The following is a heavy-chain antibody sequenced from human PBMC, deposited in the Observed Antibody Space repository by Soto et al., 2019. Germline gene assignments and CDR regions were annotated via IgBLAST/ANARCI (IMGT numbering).Heavy chain of an antibody. D-gene: IGHD3-10*01. J-gene: IGHJ6*03. V-gene: IGHV1-18*01. CDR2: ISAYNGNT. Sequence: GASVKVSCKASGYTFTSYGISWVRQAPGQGLEWMGWISAYNGNTNYAQKLQGRVTMTTDTSTSTAYMELRSLRSDDTAVYYCESREVITMVRGVSSDMDVWGKETTVTVSS. CDR1: GYTFTSYG. CDR3: ESREVITMVRGVSSDMDV.